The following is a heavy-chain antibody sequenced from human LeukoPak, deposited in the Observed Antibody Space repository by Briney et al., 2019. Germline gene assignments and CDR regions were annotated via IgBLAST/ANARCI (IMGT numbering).Heavy chain of an antibody. J-gene: IGHJ4*02. V-gene: IGHV3-21*04. CDR2: IAGSSSYM. D-gene: IGHD5-24*01. CDR3: PMGEGYNDY. Sequence: GGSLRLSCAASGFSFSSYHMNWVRQAPGKGLEWVSSIAGSSSYMNYADSVKGRFTISRDNAKNSLYLQMNSLRGEDTAVYYCPMGEGYNDYWGQGILVTVSS. CDR1: GFSFSSYH.